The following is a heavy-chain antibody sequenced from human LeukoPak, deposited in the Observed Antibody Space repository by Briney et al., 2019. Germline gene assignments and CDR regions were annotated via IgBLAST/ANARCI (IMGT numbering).Heavy chain of an antibody. V-gene: IGHV4-39*07. CDR3: ARDSLYYYDSSGPLMDV. CDR2: IYYSGST. Sequence: AETLSLTCTVSGGSISSSSYYWGWIRQPPGKGLEWIGSIYYSGSTYYNPSLKSRVTISVDTSKNQFSLKLSSVTAADTAVYYCARDSLYYYDSSGPLMDVWGKGTTVTVSS. CDR1: GGSISSSSYY. D-gene: IGHD3-22*01. J-gene: IGHJ6*04.